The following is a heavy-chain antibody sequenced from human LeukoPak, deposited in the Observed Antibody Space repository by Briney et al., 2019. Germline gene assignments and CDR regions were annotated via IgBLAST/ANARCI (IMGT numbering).Heavy chain of an antibody. D-gene: IGHD6-13*01. CDR1: GFSSSSYA. V-gene: IGHV3-23*01. Sequence: TGGSLRLSCAASGFSSSSYALNWVRQAPGKGLEWVATVSGSGDRMYHADSVKGRFTISRDNSKNTIHLQMNSLRAEDTALYYCAKAAAAPGFDFWGQGTLVTVSS. CDR2: VSGSGDRM. J-gene: IGHJ4*02. CDR3: AKAAAAPGFDF.